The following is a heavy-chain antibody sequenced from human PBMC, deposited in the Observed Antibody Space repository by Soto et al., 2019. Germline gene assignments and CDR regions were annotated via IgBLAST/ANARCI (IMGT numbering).Heavy chain of an antibody. J-gene: IGHJ4*02. V-gene: IGHV3-23*01. D-gene: IGHD6-13*01. CDR3: AKENGYSSSWFEFDY. Sequence: GGSLRLSCAASGFTFSSYAMSWVRQAPGKGLEWVSVISVSGGSTYYADSVKGRFTISRDNSKNTLYLQMNSLRAEDTALYYCAKENGYSSSWFEFDYWGQGTLVTVSS. CDR2: ISVSGGST. CDR1: GFTFSSYA.